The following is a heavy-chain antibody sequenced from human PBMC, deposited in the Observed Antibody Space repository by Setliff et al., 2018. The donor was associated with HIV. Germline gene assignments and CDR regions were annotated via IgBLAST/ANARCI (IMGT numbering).Heavy chain of an antibody. CDR2: IYVSGST. V-gene: IGHV4-61*02. D-gene: IGHD3-22*01. Sequence: PSETLSLTCTVPGGSISSGSYYWSWIRQPAGEGLEWIGRIYVSGSTNYNPSLNSRVTMSLDTSKNQFSLKLSSVTAADTALYYCAREDYYDSSGYAFDIWGQGTMVTVSS. CDR3: AREDYYDSSGYAFDI. J-gene: IGHJ3*02. CDR1: GGSISSGSYY.